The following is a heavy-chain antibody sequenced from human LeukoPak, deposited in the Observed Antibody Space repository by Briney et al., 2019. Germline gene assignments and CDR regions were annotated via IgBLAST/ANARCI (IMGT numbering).Heavy chain of an antibody. V-gene: IGHV1-2*02. Sequence: GASVKVSCKVSGYSLTALSMHWVRQAPGQGLEWLGWINPNSGGTIYAQKFQGRVTMTRDTSISTAYMDLRSLKSDDTAIYYCARRSSTHAFDIWGQGTMLTVSS. D-gene: IGHD3-10*01. J-gene: IGHJ3*02. CDR2: INPNSGGT. CDR3: ARRSSTHAFDI. CDR1: GYSLTALS.